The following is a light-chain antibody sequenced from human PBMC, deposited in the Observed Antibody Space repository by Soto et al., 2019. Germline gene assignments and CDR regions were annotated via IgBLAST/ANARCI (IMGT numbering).Light chain of an antibody. J-gene: IGLJ1*01. CDR3: SSHTSRSTVYV. V-gene: IGLV2-14*01. Sequence: QSVLTQPASVSGSPGQSITISCTGTSSDVGAYKYVSWYQQHPGQAPKLMIYEVSNRPSGVSNRFSGSKSGNTASLTISGLQAEDEADYYCSSHTSRSTVYVFGNGTKVTVL. CDR2: EVS. CDR1: SSDVGAYKY.